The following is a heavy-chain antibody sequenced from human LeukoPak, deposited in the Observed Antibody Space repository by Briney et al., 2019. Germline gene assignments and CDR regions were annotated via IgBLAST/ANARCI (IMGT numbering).Heavy chain of an antibody. CDR3: ARVAYDLWSGYYDDMDV. J-gene: IGHJ6*03. V-gene: IGHV1-69*05. CDR2: IIPIFGTA. D-gene: IGHD3-3*01. Sequence: SVKVSCKASGGTFSSYTISWVRQAPGQGLEWMGRIIPIFGTANYAQKFQGRVTITTDESTSTAYMELSGLRSEDTDVYYCARVAYDLWSGYYDDMDVWGKGTTATVSS. CDR1: GGTFSSYT.